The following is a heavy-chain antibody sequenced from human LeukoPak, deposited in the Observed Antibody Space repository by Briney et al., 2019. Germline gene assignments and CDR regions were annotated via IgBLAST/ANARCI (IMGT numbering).Heavy chain of an antibody. J-gene: IGHJ4*02. V-gene: IGHV1-18*01. CDR1: GYTFTSYG. CDR3: ARDLYDFWSGPIYYFDY. CDR2: ISAYNGNT. Sequence: ASVKVSCKASGYTFTSYGISWVRQAPGQGLEWMGWISAYNGNTNYAQKFQGRVTMTRDTPTSTVYMELSSLRSEDTAVYYCARDLYDFWSGPIYYFDYWGQGTLVTVSS. D-gene: IGHD3-3*01.